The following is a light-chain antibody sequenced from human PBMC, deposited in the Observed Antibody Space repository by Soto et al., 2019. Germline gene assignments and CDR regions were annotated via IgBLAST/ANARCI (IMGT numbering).Light chain of an antibody. J-gene: IGKJ1*01. CDR1: QSVSVN. V-gene: IGKV3-20*01. CDR2: GVS. CDR3: LQYGRSPQT. Sequence: EIVVYQSVGNVSVTPRKRATLSCRASQSVSVNLAWYQQKPGQAPRLLIYGVSTRATGIPARVSGRGSGTYCSLTISRLEPEDFAVFYCLQYGRSPQTVGQGTKVDIK.